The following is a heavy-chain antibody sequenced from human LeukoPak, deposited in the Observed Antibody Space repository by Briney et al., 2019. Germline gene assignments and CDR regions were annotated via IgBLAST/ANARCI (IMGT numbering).Heavy chain of an antibody. CDR2: IYYSGST. V-gene: IGHV4-39*01. Sequence: PSETLSLTCTVSGGSISRSSYYWGWIRQPPGKGLEWIGSIYYSGSTYYNPSLKSRVTISVDTSKNQFSLKLSSVTAADTAVYYCARAGYYYDFIGRHFDYWGQGTLVTVSS. CDR1: GGSISRSSYY. J-gene: IGHJ4*02. D-gene: IGHD3-22*01. CDR3: ARAGYYYDFIGRHFDY.